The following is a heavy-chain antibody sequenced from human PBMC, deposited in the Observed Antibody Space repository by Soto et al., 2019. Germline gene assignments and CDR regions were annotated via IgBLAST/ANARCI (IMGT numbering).Heavy chain of an antibody. J-gene: IGHJ6*03. Sequence: EVQLVESGGGLVTPGGSLRLSCTASGFAFNTFSMNWVRQAPGKGLEWVSSINEDSTYIYYADSLRGRINISRDNAKDSPFLQMNSLRPDDTAVYYCVRDLGRYFRSGYMDLWGDGATVTVSS. CDR2: INEDSTYI. CDR3: VRDLGRYFRSGYMDL. D-gene: IGHD3-9*01. V-gene: IGHV3-21*02. CDR1: GFAFNTFS.